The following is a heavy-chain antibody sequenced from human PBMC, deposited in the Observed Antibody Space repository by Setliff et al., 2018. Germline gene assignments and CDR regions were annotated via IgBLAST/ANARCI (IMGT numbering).Heavy chain of an antibody. V-gene: IGHV4-39*07. CDR3: VRVGREYGDSGGFDAFSV. D-gene: IGHD4-17*01. CDR2: IYYSGSA. CDR1: GGSISSTTDY. J-gene: IGHJ3*01. Sequence: SETLSLTCTVSGGSISSTTDYWGWIRHPPGKGLEWIGSIYYSGSAFYNPSLKSRVTISVDTSKSLFSLKISSLTTLDTAVYYCVRVGREYGDSGGFDAFSVWGQGREVTVSS.